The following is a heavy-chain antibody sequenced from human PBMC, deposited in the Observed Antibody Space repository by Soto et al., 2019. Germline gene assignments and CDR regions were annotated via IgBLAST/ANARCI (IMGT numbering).Heavy chain of an antibody. CDR3: VRDRSGSYLEGFDY. CDR1: GFTFSSFW. V-gene: IGHV3-7*01. J-gene: IGHJ4*02. D-gene: IGHD1-26*01. Sequence: GGSLRLSCAASGFTFSSFWMTWVRQAPGKGLEWVANIKHDGSEKYYVESVKGRFTISRDNARNSLFLEMKSLRSEDTAVYSCVRDRSGSYLEGFDYWGQGTLVTVSS. CDR2: IKHDGSEK.